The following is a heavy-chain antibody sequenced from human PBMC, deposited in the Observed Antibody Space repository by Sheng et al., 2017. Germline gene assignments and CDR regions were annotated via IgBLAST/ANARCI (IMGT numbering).Heavy chain of an antibody. CDR1: GFTFSSHE. Sequence: VQLVESGGGLVQPGGSLRLSCAASGFTFSSHEMNWVRQAPGKGLEWVSYISSSGSTIYYADSVKGRFTISRDNAKNSLYLQMNSLRAEDTAVYYCARDLKGLGGMDVWGQGTTVTVSS. CDR3: ARDLKGLGGMDV. CDR2: ISSSGSTI. J-gene: IGHJ6*02. D-gene: IGHD3-16*01. V-gene: IGHV3-48*03.